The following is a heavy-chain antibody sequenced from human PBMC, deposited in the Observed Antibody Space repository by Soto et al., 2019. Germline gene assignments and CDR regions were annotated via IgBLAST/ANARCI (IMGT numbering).Heavy chain of an antibody. V-gene: IGHV3-30-3*01. D-gene: IGHD6-6*01. CDR3: ARDGWSSSSESFDC. Sequence: LRLSCAASAFTLSNYAMHWVRQAPGKGLDWVAVISYDGANKYYADSVKGRFTISRDNSKNTLYLQMNSLRAEDTAVYYCARDGWSSSSESFDCWGQGTLVTVSS. J-gene: IGHJ4*02. CDR1: AFTLSNYA. CDR2: ISYDGANK.